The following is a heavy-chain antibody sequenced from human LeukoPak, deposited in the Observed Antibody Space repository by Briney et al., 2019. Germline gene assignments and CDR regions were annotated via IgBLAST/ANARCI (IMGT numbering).Heavy chain of an antibody. CDR2: ISSTGSYI. D-gene: IGHD4-17*01. CDR3: ARDLKTHNTYGDDRGY. V-gene: IGHV3-21*01. Sequence: GGSLRLSCAASGFTFSSYSMNWVRQAPGKGLEWVSFISSTGSYIYYADSVKGRFTISRDNAKNSLYLQMNSLRAEDTAVYYCARDLKTHNTYGDDRGYWGQGTLVTVSS. J-gene: IGHJ4*02. CDR1: GFTFSSYS.